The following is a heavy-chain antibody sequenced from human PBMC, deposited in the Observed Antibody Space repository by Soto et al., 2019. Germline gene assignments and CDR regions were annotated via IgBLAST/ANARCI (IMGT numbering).Heavy chain of an antibody. CDR2: INHSGST. CDR1: GGSFSGYY. D-gene: IGHD5-18*01. J-gene: IGHJ4*02. V-gene: IGHV4-34*01. CDR3: ARDHPGYSYGYDY. Sequence: QVQLQQWGAGLLKPSETLSLTCAVYGGSFSGYYWSWIRQPPGKGLEWIGEINHSGSTNYNPSLKIRVTISVDTSKNQFSLKLSSVTAADTAVYYCARDHPGYSYGYDYWGQGTLVTVSS.